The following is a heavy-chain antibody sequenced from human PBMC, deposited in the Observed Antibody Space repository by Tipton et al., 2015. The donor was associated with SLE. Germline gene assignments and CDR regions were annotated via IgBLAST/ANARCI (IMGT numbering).Heavy chain of an antibody. Sequence: LRLSCTVSGGSINNYYWSWIRQPPGKGLEWIGHIDYTGSTHYNPSLKTRVTISEDTSTNQFSLRLSSVTVADTAVYYCARVDSTDWWSDPWGQGTLVTVSS. D-gene: IGHD2-2*01. J-gene: IGHJ5*02. CDR1: GGSINNYY. CDR2: IDYTGST. V-gene: IGHV4-59*01. CDR3: ARVDSTDWWSDP.